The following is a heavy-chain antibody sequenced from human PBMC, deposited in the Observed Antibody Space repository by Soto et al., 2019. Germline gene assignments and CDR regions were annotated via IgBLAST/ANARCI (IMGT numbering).Heavy chain of an antibody. CDR1: GDTFTNFC. Sequence: HLVQSGPEVKKPGASITVSCKTSGDTFTNFCLSWVRQAPGQGLEWMGWIATYNSNRNYAQQFQGRLTLTTDTSTSNAYMELESLRYDDTAVYYCATVLRGVVNWFDPGGQGTLVTVSS. D-gene: IGHD3-10*01. CDR2: IATYNSNR. CDR3: ATVLRGVVNWFDP. V-gene: IGHV1-18*01. J-gene: IGHJ5*02.